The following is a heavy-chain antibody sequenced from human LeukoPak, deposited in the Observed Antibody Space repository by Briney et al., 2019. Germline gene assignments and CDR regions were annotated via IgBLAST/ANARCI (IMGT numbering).Heavy chain of an antibody. CDR2: ISSSGGST. D-gene: IGHD6-6*01. Sequence: GASLRLSCAASGFTFSSYAMSWVRQAPGKGLEWVSTISSSGGSTYYADSVRGRFTISRDNSNNTLFLQMNSLRAEDTAVFYCAKDRGGGYSSSSTGFAYWGQGTLVTASS. J-gene: IGHJ4*02. CDR1: GFTFSSYA. CDR3: AKDRGGGYSSSSTGFAY. V-gene: IGHV3-23*01.